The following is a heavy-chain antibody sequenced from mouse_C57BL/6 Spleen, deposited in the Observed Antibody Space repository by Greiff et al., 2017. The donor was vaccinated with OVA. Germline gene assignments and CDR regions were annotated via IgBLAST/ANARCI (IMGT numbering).Heavy chain of an antibody. CDR2: ISDGGSYT. D-gene: IGHD2-5*01. J-gene: IGHJ2*01. Sequence: EVKVEESGGGLVKPGGSLKLSCAASGFTFSSYAMSWVRQTPGKRLEWVATISDGGSYTYYPDNVKGRFTISRDNAKNNLYLQMSHLKSEDTAMYYCARWAYSNYDYWGQGTTLTVSS. V-gene: IGHV5-4*03. CDR3: ARWAYSNYDY. CDR1: GFTFSSYA.